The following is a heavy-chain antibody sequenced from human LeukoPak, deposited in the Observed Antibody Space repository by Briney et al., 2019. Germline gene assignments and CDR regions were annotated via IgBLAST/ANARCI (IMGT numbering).Heavy chain of an antibody. CDR2: INHSGST. J-gene: IGHJ4*02. CDR3: ARPPLGDYYDSSGYYD. V-gene: IGHV4-34*01. D-gene: IGHD3-22*01. CDR1: GGSFSGYY. Sequence: SETLSLTCAVYGGSFSGYYWSWIRQPPGKGLEWIGEINHSGSTNYNPSLKSRVTISVDTSKNQFSLKLSPVTAADTAVYYCARPPLGDYYDSSGYYDWGQGTLVTVSS.